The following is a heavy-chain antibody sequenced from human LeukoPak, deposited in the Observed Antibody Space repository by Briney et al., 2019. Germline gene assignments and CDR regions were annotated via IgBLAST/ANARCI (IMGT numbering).Heavy chain of an antibody. J-gene: IGHJ4*02. Sequence: GGSLRLSCAASGFTLSSYWMSWVRQAPGKGLGWISYIGISSGNTKYADSVKGRFTISADNTKNSLYLQMNSLRVEDTAVYYCARDHNYAFDNWGQGTLVSVSS. D-gene: IGHD1-1*01. CDR3: ARDHNYAFDN. CDR1: GFTLSSYW. CDR2: IGISSGNT. V-gene: IGHV3-48*04.